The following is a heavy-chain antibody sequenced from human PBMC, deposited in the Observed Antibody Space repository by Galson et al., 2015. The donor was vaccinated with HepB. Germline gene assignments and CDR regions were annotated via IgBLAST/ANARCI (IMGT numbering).Heavy chain of an antibody. V-gene: IGHV3-23*01. D-gene: IGHD3-22*01. CDR2: ISGSGGST. J-gene: IGHJ4*02. CDR1: GFTFSSYA. CDR3: AKSSRIGITMIVVVTNTPYYFDY. Sequence: SLRLSCAASGFTFSSYAMSWIRQAPGKGLEWVSAISGSGGSTYYADPVKGRFTISRDNSKNTLYLQMNSLRAEDTAVYYCAKSSRIGITMIVVVTNTPYYFDYWGQGTLVTVSS.